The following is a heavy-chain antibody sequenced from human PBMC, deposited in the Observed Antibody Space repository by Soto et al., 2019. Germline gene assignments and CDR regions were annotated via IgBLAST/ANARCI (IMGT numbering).Heavy chain of an antibody. CDR3: ARQGGADGLVLDY. J-gene: IGHJ4*02. V-gene: IGHV3-48*02. D-gene: IGHD2-21*02. CDR1: GFAFSSYS. CDR2: ITSSSGTI. Sequence: EVQLVESGGGLVQPGGSLRLSCAASGFAFSSYSMNWVRQAPGKGLEWISYITSSSGTIYYADSVKGRFTVSRDNAKNSLSLQMNNLRDEDTGVYYCARQGGADGLVLDYWGQGILVTVSS.